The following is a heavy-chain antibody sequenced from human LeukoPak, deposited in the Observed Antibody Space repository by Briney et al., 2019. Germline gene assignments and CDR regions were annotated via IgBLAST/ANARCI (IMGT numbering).Heavy chain of an antibody. Sequence: SETLSLTCTVSGGSISSYYWGWIRQPPGKGLEWIGSIYYSGSTYYNPSLKSRVTISVDTSKNQFSLKLSSVTAADTAVYYCARDWGSGSLLPGDYWGQGTLVTVSS. D-gene: IGHD1-26*01. CDR1: GGSISSYY. CDR3: ARDWGSGSLLPGDY. CDR2: IYYSGST. J-gene: IGHJ4*02. V-gene: IGHV4-39*07.